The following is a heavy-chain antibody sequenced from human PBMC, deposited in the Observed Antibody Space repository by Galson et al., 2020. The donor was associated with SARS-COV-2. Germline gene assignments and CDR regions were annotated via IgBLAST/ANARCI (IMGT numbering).Heavy chain of an antibody. V-gene: IGHV3-33*01. CDR2: IWYDGGNK. CDR1: GSGFSNFG. J-gene: IGHJ5*02. CDR3: TRVGTSGWSGVWWLDP. D-gene: IGHD6-19*01. Sequence: GGSLRLSCAAPGSGFSNFGMHWVRQAPGKGLEWVAVIWYDGGNKYYADSVKGRFTISRDNSKDTLYLQMNSLRVEDTALYYCTRVGTSGWSGVWWLDPWGQGTLVTVSS.